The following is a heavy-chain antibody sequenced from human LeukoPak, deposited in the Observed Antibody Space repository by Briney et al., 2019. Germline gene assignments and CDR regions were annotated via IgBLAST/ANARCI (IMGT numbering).Heavy chain of an antibody. CDR3: AREGGFYRPLDY. J-gene: IGHJ4*02. CDR1: GGSVTSTNW. Sequence: SETLSLTCAVSGGSVTSTNWWTWVRQPPGKGLEWIGEVHLDGRANYNPSLTGRLTLSVDLYENHISLKLTSVTAADTAVYYCAREGGFYRPLDYLGQGTLVTVSS. V-gene: IGHV4-4*02. CDR2: VHLDGRA. D-gene: IGHD3-3*01.